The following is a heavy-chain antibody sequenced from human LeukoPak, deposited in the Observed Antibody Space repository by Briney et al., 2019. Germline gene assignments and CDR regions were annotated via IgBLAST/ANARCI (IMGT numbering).Heavy chain of an antibody. J-gene: IGHJ4*02. CDR3: ARILCSGGSCYGDY. Sequence: SETLSLTCTVSGGSISSYYWSWIRQPPGKGVEWIGYIYYSGSTNYNPSLKSRVTISVDTSKNQFSLKLSSVTAADTAVYYCARILCSGGSCYGDYWGQGTLVTVSS. CDR2: IYYSGST. CDR1: GGSISSYY. V-gene: IGHV4-59*01. D-gene: IGHD2-15*01.